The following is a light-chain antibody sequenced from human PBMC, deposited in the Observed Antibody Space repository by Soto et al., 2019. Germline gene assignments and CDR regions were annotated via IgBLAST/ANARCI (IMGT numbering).Light chain of an antibody. CDR2: AAS. CDR3: QQYNSFSRT. J-gene: IGKJ1*01. V-gene: IGKV1-8*01. CDR1: QGISSY. Sequence: AIRMTQSPSSLSGSTGDRVTITCRASQGISSYLGWYQRKPGKAPKLLIYAASTLKSGVTSRFSGSGSGTDFTLTISCLQSEDFATYYCQQYNSFSRTFGQGTKVDIK.